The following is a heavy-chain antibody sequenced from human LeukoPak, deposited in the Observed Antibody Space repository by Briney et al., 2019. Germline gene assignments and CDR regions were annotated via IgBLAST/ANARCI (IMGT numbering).Heavy chain of an antibody. CDR2: INGDGNNV. CDR3: AAGPAGNGHLSSY. D-gene: IGHD1-1*01. CDR1: GFTFSNYW. Sequence: GGSLRLSCAASGFTFSNYWLHWVRRVPGKGLMWVSRINGDGNNVNYADSVKGRFTISRDNAKNTLYLQMNSLRAEDTAIYYCAAGPAGNGHLSSYWGQGTRVTVSS. V-gene: IGHV3-74*01. J-gene: IGHJ4*02.